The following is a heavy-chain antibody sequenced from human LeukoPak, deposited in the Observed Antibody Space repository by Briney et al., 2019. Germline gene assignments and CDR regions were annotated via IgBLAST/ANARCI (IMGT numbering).Heavy chain of an antibody. J-gene: IGHJ4*02. CDR1: GVTLSNYG. Sequence: GGSLRLSCAVSGVTLSNYGMSWVRQAPGKGLEWVAGISGSGGSTIYADSVKGRFTISRDNPKNTLYLQMNSLRAEDTAFYFCAKRGVVIRVFLVGFHKEAFYFESWGQGALVTVSS. V-gene: IGHV3-23*01. D-gene: IGHD3/OR15-3a*01. CDR3: AKRGVVIRVFLVGFHKEAFYFES. CDR2: ISGSGGST.